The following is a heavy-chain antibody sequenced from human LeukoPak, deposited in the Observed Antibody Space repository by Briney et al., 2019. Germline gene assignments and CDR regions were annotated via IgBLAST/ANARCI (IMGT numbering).Heavy chain of an antibody. CDR1: GYTFTSYG. V-gene: IGHV1-18*01. J-gene: IGHJ6*02. CDR2: ISAYNGNT. CDR3: ARDYCSSTSCYLGPYSYYGMDV. Sequence: ASVKVSCKASGYTFTSYGISWERQAPGQGLEWMGWISAYNGNTNYAQKLQGRVTMTTDTSTSTAYMELRSLRSDDTAVYYCARDYCSSTSCYLGPYSYYGMDVWGQGTTVTVSS. D-gene: IGHD2-2*01.